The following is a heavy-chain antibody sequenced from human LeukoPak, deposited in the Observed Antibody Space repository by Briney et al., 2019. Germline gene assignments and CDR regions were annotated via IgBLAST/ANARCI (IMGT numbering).Heavy chain of an antibody. V-gene: IGHV3-7*01. CDR1: GFTFSNYF. J-gene: IGHJ5*02. CDR3: ARGEDTAMVTGGYNWFDP. D-gene: IGHD5-18*01. Sequence: GGSLRLSCAASGFTFSNYFMRWVRQAPGKGLEWVANIKQDGSEKYYVDSVKGRFTISRDNAKNSLYLQMNSLRAEDTAVYYCARGEDTAMVTGGYNWFDPWGQGTLVTVSS. CDR2: IKQDGSEK.